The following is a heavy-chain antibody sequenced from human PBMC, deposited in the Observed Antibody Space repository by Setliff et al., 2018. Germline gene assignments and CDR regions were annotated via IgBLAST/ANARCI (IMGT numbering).Heavy chain of an antibody. CDR1: GGTFSSYA. J-gene: IGHJ6*02. D-gene: IGHD3-9*01. CDR3: ARADYGTVNGYSSYYGLDV. CDR2: INAGNGNT. V-gene: IGHV1-3*01. Sequence: GASVKVSCKASGGTFSSYAISWVRQAPGQGLEWMGWINAGNGNTKYSQKFQGRVTITRDTSASTAYMELSSLRAEDTAVYYCARADYGTVNGYSSYYGLDVRGQGTTVTVSS.